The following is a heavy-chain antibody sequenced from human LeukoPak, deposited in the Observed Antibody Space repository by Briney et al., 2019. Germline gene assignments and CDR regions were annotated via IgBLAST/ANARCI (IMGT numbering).Heavy chain of an antibody. Sequence: GGSLRLSCAASGFTFSSYSMNWVRQAPGKGLEWVSSISSSSSYIYYADSVKGRFTISRDNAKNSLYLQMNSLRAEDTAVYYCARRGLGSSTSRPFDYWGQGTLVTISS. D-gene: IGHD2-2*01. CDR2: ISSSSSYI. CDR3: ARRGLGSSTSRPFDY. V-gene: IGHV3-21*01. CDR1: GFTFSSYS. J-gene: IGHJ4*02.